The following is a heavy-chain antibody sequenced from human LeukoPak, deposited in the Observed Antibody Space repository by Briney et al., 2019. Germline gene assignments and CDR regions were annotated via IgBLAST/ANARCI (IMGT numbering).Heavy chain of an antibody. J-gene: IGHJ2*01. D-gene: IGHD6-13*01. CDR2: ILSDGSKE. V-gene: IGHV3-30*04. CDR1: GFTFSSYA. CDR3: AKGGAGYSSSWSGVEWYFDL. Sequence: PGGSLRLSCAASGFTFSSYAKHWVRQAPGKGLEWVAVILSDGSKEFYTDSVKGRFTISRDNSKNTLYLQMNSLRAEDTAVYYCAKGGAGYSSSWSGVEWYFDLWGRGTLVTVSS.